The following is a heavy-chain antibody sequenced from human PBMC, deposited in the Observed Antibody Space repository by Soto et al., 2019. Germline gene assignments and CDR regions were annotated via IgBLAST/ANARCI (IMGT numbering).Heavy chain of an antibody. Sequence: ASVKVSCKASGYTFTSYYMHWVRQAPGQGLEWMGIINPSGGSTSYAQKFQGRVTMTRDTSTSTVYMELSSLRSEDTAVYYCARAGRAAYCSGGSCYSDHWGQGTLVTVSP. V-gene: IGHV1-46*01. J-gene: IGHJ4*02. D-gene: IGHD2-15*01. CDR2: INPSGGST. CDR1: GYTFTSYY. CDR3: ARAGRAAYCSGGSCYSDH.